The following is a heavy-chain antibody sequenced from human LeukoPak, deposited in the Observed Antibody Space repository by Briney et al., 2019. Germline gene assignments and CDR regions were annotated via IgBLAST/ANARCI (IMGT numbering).Heavy chain of an antibody. CDR3: AREDVDPFFDY. D-gene: IGHD2-21*01. Sequence: GASVKVSCKASGYTFTGYYMHWVRQAPGRGLEWMGWMHPNSGDTHYAQKFQGRVTMTRDTSISTAYMELSSLRSDDTAVYYCAREDVDPFFDYWGQGTLVTVSS. CDR1: GYTFTGYY. CDR2: MHPNSGDT. J-gene: IGHJ4*02. V-gene: IGHV1-2*02.